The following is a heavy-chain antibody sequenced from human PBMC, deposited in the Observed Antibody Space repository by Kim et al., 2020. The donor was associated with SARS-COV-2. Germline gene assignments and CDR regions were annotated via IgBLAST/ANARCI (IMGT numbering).Heavy chain of an antibody. CDR3: ARDLLIVGATT. CDR2: I. D-gene: IGHD1-26*01. J-gene: IGHJ4*02. Sequence: IYYADSVKGRLTISRDNAKNSLYLQMNSLRAEDTAVYYCARDLLIVGATTRGQGTLVTVSS. V-gene: IGHV3-21*01.